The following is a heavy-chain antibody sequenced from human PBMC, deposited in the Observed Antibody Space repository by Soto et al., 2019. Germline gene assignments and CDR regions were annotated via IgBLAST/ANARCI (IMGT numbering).Heavy chain of an antibody. V-gene: IGHV4-39*01. J-gene: IGHJ4*02. D-gene: IGHD4-17*01. CDR3: ARLQDYGHPPFDY. CDR2: IYYSGST. Sequence: SETLSLTCTGSGGSMSSSSYYWGWLRQPPGKGLEWIGSIYYSGSTYYNPSLKSRVTISVDTSKNQFSLKLSSVTAADTAVYYCARLQDYGHPPFDYWGQGTLVT. CDR1: GGSMSSSSYY.